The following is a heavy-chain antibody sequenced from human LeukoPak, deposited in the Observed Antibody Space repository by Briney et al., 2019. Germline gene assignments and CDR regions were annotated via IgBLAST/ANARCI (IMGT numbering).Heavy chain of an antibody. CDR3: ARDLGDSSGYFDY. CDR2: IYYSGTT. D-gene: IGHD3-22*01. Sequence: SETLSLTCTVSGGSISSFYWSWIRQSPGKGLEWIGHIYYSGTTKYNPSLKSRVTMSVDTSKNQFSLKLSSVTAADTAVYYCARDLGDSSGYFDYWGQGTLVTVSS. J-gene: IGHJ4*02. V-gene: IGHV4-59*12. CDR1: GGSISSFY.